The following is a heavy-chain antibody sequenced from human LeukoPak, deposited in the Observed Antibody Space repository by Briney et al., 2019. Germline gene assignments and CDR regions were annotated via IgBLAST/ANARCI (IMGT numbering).Heavy chain of an antibody. V-gene: IGHV4-39*01. Sequence: PSETLSLTCTVSGGSISSSRYYWGWIRQPPGKGLEWIGTIYYSGNTYYTPSLKSRVTISRDTSKNQFSLKLSSVTAADTAVYYCATPGIAARLPLFGYWGQGTLVTVSS. J-gene: IGHJ4*02. CDR1: GGSISSSRYY. CDR2: IYYSGNT. D-gene: IGHD6-6*01. CDR3: ATPGIAARLPLFGY.